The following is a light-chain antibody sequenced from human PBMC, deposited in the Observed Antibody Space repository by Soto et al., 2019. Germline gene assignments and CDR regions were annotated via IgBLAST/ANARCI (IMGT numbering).Light chain of an antibody. Sequence: SYELTQPPSVSVAPGQTARITCGGNNIGSKSVHWYQQKPGQAPVLVVYDDSDRPSGIPERFSGSNSGNTASLTVSGLQAEDEADYYCSSYAGSKEVVFGGGTKVTVL. CDR3: SSYAGSKEVV. J-gene: IGLJ2*01. V-gene: IGLV3-21*02. CDR2: DDS. CDR1: NIGSKS.